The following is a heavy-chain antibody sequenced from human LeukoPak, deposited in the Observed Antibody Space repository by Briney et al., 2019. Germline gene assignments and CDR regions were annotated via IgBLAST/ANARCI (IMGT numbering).Heavy chain of an antibody. V-gene: IGHV4-4*07. J-gene: IGHJ4*02. CDR2: MYSGSS. Sequence: SETLSLTCTVSGASISTSCWSWIRQPAGKGLERIGRMYSGSSSYNPSLKSRVSMSADTSKNQFSLKLTSVTATDTAVYYCARAYFNGGSCFYFDYWGQGALVTVSS. D-gene: IGHD2-15*01. CDR1: GASISTSC. CDR3: ARAYFNGGSCFYFDY.